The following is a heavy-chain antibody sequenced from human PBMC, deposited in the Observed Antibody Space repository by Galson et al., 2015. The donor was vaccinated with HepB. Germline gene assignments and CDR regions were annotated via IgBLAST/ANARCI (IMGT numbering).Heavy chain of an antibody. CDR1: GGSISSSTYY. CDR3: ARGRHGSGSKY. CDR2: IYYSGTT. V-gene: IGHV4-39*07. D-gene: IGHD3-10*01. Sequence: SETLSLTCTVSGGSISSSTYYWGWLRQPPGKGLEWFGSIYYSGTTYSNPSLKSRVTISVDTSKNQFSLKLSSVTAADTAVYYCARGRHGSGSKYWGQGTLVTVSS. J-gene: IGHJ4*02.